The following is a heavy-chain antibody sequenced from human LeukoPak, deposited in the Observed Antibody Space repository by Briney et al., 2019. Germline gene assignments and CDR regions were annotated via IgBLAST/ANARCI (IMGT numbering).Heavy chain of an antibody. J-gene: IGHJ4*02. CDR3: ARGVKGQQLGY. CDR1: GYTFSNYD. D-gene: IGHD6-13*01. CDR2: MNPNSGNT. V-gene: IGHV1-8*01. Sequence: ASVKVSCKASGYTFSNYDIIWVRQATGQGLEWMGWMNPNSGNTGYTQNFQGRVTMTRNTSISTAYMDLSSLRSEDTAVYYCARGVKGQQLGYWGQGTLVTVSP.